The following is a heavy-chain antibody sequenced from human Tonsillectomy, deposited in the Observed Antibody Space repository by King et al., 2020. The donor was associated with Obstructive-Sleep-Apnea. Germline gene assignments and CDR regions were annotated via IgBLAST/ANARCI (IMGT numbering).Heavy chain of an antibody. V-gene: IGHV3-23*04. J-gene: IGHJ4*02. CDR2: ISGNGIST. CDR1: GFTFSSYA. D-gene: IGHD3-10*01. CDR3: AKYGQVSTWAYFDY. Sequence: VQLVESGGGLVQPGGSLRLSCAASGFTFSSYAMSWVRQAPGEGLEWVSSISGNGISTFYADSVKGRFTISRDNSKSTLYLQMNSLRAEDTALYYCAKYGQVSTWAYFDYWGQGTLVTVSS.